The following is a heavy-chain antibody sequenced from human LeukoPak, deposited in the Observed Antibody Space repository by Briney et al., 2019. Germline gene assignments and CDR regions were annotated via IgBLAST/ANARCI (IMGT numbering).Heavy chain of an antibody. CDR3: ASLSLGHY. CDR2: VYSGGST. V-gene: IGHV3-53*01. CDR1: GFTVSNNY. Sequence: GGSLRLSCAASGFTVSNNYMSWVRQAPGKGLEWVSVVYSGGSTYYADSVKGRFTISRDTSKNTLSLQMNSLRAEDTAAYYCASLSLGHYWGQGTLLTVSS. J-gene: IGHJ4*02. D-gene: IGHD6-6*01.